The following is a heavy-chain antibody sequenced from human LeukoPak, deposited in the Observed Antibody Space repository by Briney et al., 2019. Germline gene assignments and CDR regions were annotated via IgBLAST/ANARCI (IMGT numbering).Heavy chain of an antibody. CDR2: INPSGGST. D-gene: IGHD3-22*01. Sequence: ASVKVSCKASGYTFTSYYMHWVRQAPGQGLEWMGIINPSGGSTSYAQKFQGRVTMTRDMSTSTVYMELSSLRSADTAVYYCARDPYYYDSSGIDAFDIWGQGTMVTVSS. V-gene: IGHV1-46*01. CDR1: GYTFTSYY. CDR3: ARDPYYYDSSGIDAFDI. J-gene: IGHJ3*02.